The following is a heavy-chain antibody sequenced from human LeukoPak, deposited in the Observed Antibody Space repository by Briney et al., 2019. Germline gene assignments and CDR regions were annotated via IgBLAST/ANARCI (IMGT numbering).Heavy chain of an antibody. J-gene: IGHJ4*02. CDR2: ISYDGSNK. D-gene: IGHD3-9*01. Sequence: ERSLRLSCAASGFTFSSYGMHWVRQAPGKGLEWVAVISYDGSNKYYADSVKGRFTISRDNSKNTLYLQMNSLRAEDTAVYYCAKGGYFDWLFPDYWGQGTLVTVSS. V-gene: IGHV3-30*18. CDR1: GFTFSSYG. CDR3: AKGGYFDWLFPDY.